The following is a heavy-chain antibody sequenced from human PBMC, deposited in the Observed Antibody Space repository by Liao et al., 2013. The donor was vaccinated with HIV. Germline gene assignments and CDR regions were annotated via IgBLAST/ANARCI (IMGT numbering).Heavy chain of an antibody. D-gene: IGHD1-26*01. Sequence: QLQLQESGPGLVKPSETLSLTCTVSGGSISSSSYYWGWIRQPPGKGLEWIGSIYYSGSTHYNPSLESRVAISVDTSKNQFSLKLTSVTAADTAVYYCARHGGATPFDSWGQGTLVTVSS. V-gene: IGHV4-39*07. CDR2: IYYSGST. J-gene: IGHJ4*02. CDR1: GGSISSSSYY. CDR3: ARHGGATPFDS.